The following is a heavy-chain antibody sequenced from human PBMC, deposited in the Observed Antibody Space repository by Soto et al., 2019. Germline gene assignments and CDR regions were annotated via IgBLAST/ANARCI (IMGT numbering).Heavy chain of an antibody. Sequence: QVQLVQSGAEVKKPGSSVKVSCKASGGTFSSYAISWVRQAPGQGLEWMGGNIPIFGTLTYSQKFQGRVTITADEYTSTAYMELSSLRSEDTAVYYCARHPGRPYYYYGMDVWGQVTTVTVSS. CDR2: NIPIFGTL. CDR3: ARHPGRPYYYYGMDV. CDR1: GGTFSSYA. V-gene: IGHV1-69*12. D-gene: IGHD2-15*01. J-gene: IGHJ6*02.